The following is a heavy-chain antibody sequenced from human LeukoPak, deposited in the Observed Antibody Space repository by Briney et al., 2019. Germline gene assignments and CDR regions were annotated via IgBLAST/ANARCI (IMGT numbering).Heavy chain of an antibody. CDR3: ARGITGMYYYDP. CDR1: GFTFSSYF. J-gene: IGHJ5*02. D-gene: IGHD3-10*01. V-gene: IGHV3-74*03. Sequence: GGSLRLSCAASGFTFSSYFMHWVRHAPGKGLVWVSRVSNDGTYTEYADSVKGRFTISRDNAKDTLYLQINTLRAEDTAVYYCARGITGMYYYDPWGQGTLVTVSS. CDR2: VSNDGTYT.